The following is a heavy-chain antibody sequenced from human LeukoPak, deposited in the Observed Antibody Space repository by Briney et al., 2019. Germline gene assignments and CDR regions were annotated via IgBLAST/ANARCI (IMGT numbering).Heavy chain of an antibody. CDR2: MNPNNGKT. V-gene: IGHV1-8*01. Sequence: ASVKVSCKASGYSFTSHDINWVRQAAGQGLEWMGWMNPNNGKTGYAQKFQGRVTMTSDTSISTAYTELSSLKSEDTAVYYCVRWADTPFDYWGQGTLVTVSS. D-gene: IGHD5-18*01. CDR1: GYSFTSHD. J-gene: IGHJ4*02. CDR3: VRWADTPFDY.